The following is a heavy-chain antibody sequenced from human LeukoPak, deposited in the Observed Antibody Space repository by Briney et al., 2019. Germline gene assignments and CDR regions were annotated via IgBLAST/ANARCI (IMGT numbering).Heavy chain of an antibody. CDR1: GFTFSSYS. CDR2: ISSSSSYI. Sequence: GGSLRLSCAASGFTFSSYSMNWVRQAPGKGLEWVSSISSSSSYIYYADPVKGRFTISRDNAKNSLYLQMNSLRAEDTAVYYCARDQGRYYYGMDVWGQGTTVTVSS. J-gene: IGHJ6*02. CDR3: ARDQGRYYYGMDV. V-gene: IGHV3-21*01.